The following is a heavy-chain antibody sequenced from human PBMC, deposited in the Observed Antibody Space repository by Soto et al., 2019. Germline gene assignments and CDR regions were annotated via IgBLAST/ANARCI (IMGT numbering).Heavy chain of an antibody. D-gene: IGHD3-3*01. CDR2: ISSSSSYI. CDR1: GFTFSSYS. Sequence: EVQLVESGGGLVKPGGSLRLSCAASGFTFSSYSMNWVRQAPGKGLEWVSSISSSSSYIYYADSVKGRFTISSDNAKNSLYLKMNSLGAEDKAVYYCARGAITMFGVVTTRDWFDPWGQGTLVTVSS. J-gene: IGHJ5*02. V-gene: IGHV3-21*01. CDR3: ARGAITMFGVVTTRDWFDP.